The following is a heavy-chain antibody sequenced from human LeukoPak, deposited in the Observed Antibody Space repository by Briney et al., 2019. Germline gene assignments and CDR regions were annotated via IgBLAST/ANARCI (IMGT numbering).Heavy chain of an antibody. CDR1: GFMFDNFW. Sequence: GGSLRLSCAASGFMFDNFWMSWVRQAPGKGLEWVANIRQDGGQKYYVDSVKGRFTISRDNAKSSLYLQMNRVRVEDTAVYFCARVLAVPVAVYYYHGLDVWGQGTTVTVS. CDR3: ARVLAVPVAVYYYHGLDV. D-gene: IGHD3-3*01. CDR2: IRQDGGQK. J-gene: IGHJ6*02. V-gene: IGHV3-7*04.